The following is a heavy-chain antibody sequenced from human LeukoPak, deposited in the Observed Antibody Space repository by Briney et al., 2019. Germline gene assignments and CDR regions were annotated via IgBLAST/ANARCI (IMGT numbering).Heavy chain of an antibody. J-gene: IGHJ4*02. CDR2: ISSSGSTI. D-gene: IGHD6-13*01. CDR1: GFTFSSYE. V-gene: IGHV3-48*03. Sequence: PGGSLRLSCAASGFTFSSYEMNWVRQAPGKGLEWVSYISSSGSTIYYADSVKGRFTISRDNSKNTLYLQMNSLRAEDTAVYYCAREESLVYSSSWYPNLDYWGQGTLVTVSS. CDR3: AREESLVYSSSWYPNLDY.